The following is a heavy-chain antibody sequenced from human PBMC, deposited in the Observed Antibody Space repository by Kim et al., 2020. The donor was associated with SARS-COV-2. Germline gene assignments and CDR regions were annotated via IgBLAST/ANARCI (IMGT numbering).Heavy chain of an antibody. Sequence: GGSLRLSCAASGFSVSQYFINWVRQALGKGLEWVSVLYSARYGTDMPFYANSVKGRFTISRDTSKNTVYLQMNSLRADDTAIYYCARGLDAAWEVEGYWGQGTLVTVSS. V-gene: IGHV3-53*01. J-gene: IGHJ4*02. CDR3: ARGLDAAWEVEGY. CDR2: LYSARYGTDMP. D-gene: IGHD1-26*01. CDR1: GFSVSQYF.